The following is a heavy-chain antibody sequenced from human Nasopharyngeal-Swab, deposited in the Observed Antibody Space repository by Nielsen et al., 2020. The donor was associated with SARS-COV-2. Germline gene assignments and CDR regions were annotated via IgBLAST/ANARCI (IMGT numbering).Heavy chain of an antibody. J-gene: IGHJ4*02. Sequence: ASVKVSCKASGYTFSNNGISWVRQGPGQGLEWQGWISTDNGNRNYAQKVLGRVTMTTDTSTSTVYMELRSLRSDDTAVYYCARGGYRSGPAYFDFWGQGALVIVSS. CDR2: ISTDNGNR. V-gene: IGHV1-18*01. D-gene: IGHD6-19*01. CDR3: ARGGYRSGPAYFDF. CDR1: GYTFSNNG.